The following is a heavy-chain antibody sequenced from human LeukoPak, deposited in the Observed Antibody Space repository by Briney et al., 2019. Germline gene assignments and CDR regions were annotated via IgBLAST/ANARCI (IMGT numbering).Heavy chain of an antibody. V-gene: IGHV1-8*01. J-gene: IGHJ5*02. Sequence: GASVKVSCKASGYTFTSYDINWVRQATGQGLEWMGWMNPNSGNTGYAQKFQGRVTMTRNTSISTAYMELSSLRSEDTAVYYCARGLAPGYCSSTSCYGVGNWFDPWGQGALVTVSS. D-gene: IGHD2-2*01. CDR3: ARGLAPGYCSSTSCYGVGNWFDP. CDR2: MNPNSGNT. CDR1: GYTFTSYD.